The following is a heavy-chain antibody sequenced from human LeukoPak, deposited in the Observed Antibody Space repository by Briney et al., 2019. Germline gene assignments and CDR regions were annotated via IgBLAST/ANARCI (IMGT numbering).Heavy chain of an antibody. V-gene: IGHV1-69*13. CDR2: IIPIFGTA. D-gene: IGHD3-10*01. CDR3: ARDGYYGSGSYYTTLDY. J-gene: IGHJ4*02. Sequence: SVKVSCKASGGTFSSYAISWVRQAPGQGLEWMGGIIPIFGTANYAQKFQGRVTITADESTSTAYMELSSLRSEDTAVYYCARDGYYGSGSYYTTLDYWGQGTLVTVPS. CDR1: GGTFSSYA.